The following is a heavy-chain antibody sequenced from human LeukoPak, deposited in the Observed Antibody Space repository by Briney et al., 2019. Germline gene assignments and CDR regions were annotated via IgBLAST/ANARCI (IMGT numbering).Heavy chain of an antibody. J-gene: IGHJ3*01. V-gene: IGHV4-61*01. CDR2: VYYSGRT. Sequence: SETLSLTCAVSGGSVSSDTYYWHWIRRSPGKGLEWVGFVYYSGRTKYNPSLKSRVTMSIDTSKNQVSLRLRSVTAADTAMYFCGREASTSYYDSSGYYRQTETFDGWGLGTMVTVSS. D-gene: IGHD3-22*01. CDR3: GREASTSYYDSSGYYRQTETFDG. CDR1: GGSVSSDTYY.